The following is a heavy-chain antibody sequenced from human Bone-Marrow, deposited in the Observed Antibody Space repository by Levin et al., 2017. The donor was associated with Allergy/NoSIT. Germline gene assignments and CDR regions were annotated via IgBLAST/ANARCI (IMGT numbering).Heavy chain of an antibody. J-gene: IGHJ6*02. CDR3: AREILSPYSSSSGLYYGMDV. Sequence: SETLSLTCTVSGGSISSYYWSWIRQPAGKGLEWIGRIYTSGSTNYNPSLKSRVTMSVDTSKNQFSLKLSSVTAADTAVYYCAREILSPYSSSSGLYYGMDVWGQGTTVTVSS. CDR1: GGSISSYY. V-gene: IGHV4-4*07. CDR2: IYTSGST. D-gene: IGHD6-6*01.